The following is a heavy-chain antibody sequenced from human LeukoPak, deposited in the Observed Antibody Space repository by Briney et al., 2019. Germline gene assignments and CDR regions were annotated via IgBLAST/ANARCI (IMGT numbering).Heavy chain of an antibody. CDR2: IYYSGST. CDR1: GGSISSSSYN. J-gene: IGHJ4*02. V-gene: IGHV4-39*01. D-gene: IGHD6-19*01. CDR3: ARLEFSSGWYWMYYFDY. Sequence: SETLSLTCTVSGGSISSSSYNWGWIRQPAGKGLEWIGSIYYSGSTYYNPSLKSRVTISVDTSKNQFSLKLSSVTAADTAVYYCARLEFSSGWYWMYYFDYWGQGTLVTVSS.